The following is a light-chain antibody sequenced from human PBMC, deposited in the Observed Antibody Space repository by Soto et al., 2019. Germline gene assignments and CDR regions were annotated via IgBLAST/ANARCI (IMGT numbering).Light chain of an antibody. V-gene: IGLV1-44*01. Sequence: QSVLTQPPSASGTPGQRVTIPCSGSSSNIGSNTVNWYQQLPGTAPKLLIYSNNQRPSGVPDRFSGSKSGTSASLAISGLQSEDEADYYCVAWDDSLNGVVFGGGTQLTVL. CDR2: SNN. CDR3: VAWDDSLNGVV. J-gene: IGLJ2*01. CDR1: SSNIGSNT.